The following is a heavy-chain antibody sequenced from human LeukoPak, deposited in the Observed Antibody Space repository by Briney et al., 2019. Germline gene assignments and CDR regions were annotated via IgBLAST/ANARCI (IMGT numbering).Heavy chain of an antibody. Sequence: SETLSLTCAVYGGSFSGYYWSWIRQPPGKGLEWIGEINHSGSTNYNPSLRSRVTISVDTSKNQFSLKLSSVTAADTAVYYCARGVSRWLRNNWFDPWGQGTLVTVSS. CDR2: INHSGST. J-gene: IGHJ5*02. V-gene: IGHV4-34*01. D-gene: IGHD5-12*01. CDR1: GGSFSGYY. CDR3: ARGVSRWLRNNWFDP.